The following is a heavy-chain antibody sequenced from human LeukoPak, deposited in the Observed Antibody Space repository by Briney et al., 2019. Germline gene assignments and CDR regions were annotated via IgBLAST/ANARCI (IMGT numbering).Heavy chain of an antibody. CDR1: GFTVSNNY. V-gene: IGHV3-66*01. CDR3: AKSRVQQLPGGFDY. D-gene: IGHD6-13*01. Sequence: PGGSLRLSCAASGFTVSNNYMSWVRQTPGKGLEWVSVIYSGGSTYYADSVKGRFTISRDISKNTLFLQMNSLRAEDTAVYYCAKSRVQQLPGGFDYWGQGTLVTVSS. CDR2: IYSGGST. J-gene: IGHJ4*02.